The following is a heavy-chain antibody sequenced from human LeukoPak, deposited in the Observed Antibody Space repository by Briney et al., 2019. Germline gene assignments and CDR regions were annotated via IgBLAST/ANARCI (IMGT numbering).Heavy chain of an antibody. V-gene: IGHV3-33*01. CDR3: AREWGRIAVAGGPGY. CDR2: IWYDGQTK. CDR1: GFIFSNYG. D-gene: IGHD6-19*01. Sequence: GGSLRLSCEASGFIFSNYGMHWVRQAPGKGLEWLALIWYDGQTKFYADSVKGRFTISRDNSGNTLFLHMTSLRVEDTAVYYCAREWGRIAVAGGPGYWGQGALVTVSS. J-gene: IGHJ4*02.